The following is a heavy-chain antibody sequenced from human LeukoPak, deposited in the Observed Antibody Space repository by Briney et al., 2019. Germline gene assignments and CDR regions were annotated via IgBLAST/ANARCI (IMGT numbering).Heavy chain of an antibody. CDR2: IYYSGST. J-gene: IGHJ3*02. CDR3: ARVPSGSYYNGGAFDI. D-gene: IGHD1-26*01. CDR1: CGSISSYY. V-gene: IGHV4-59*08. Sequence: SETLSLTCTVSCGSISSYYWSWIRQPPGKGLEWIGYIYYSGSTYYNPSLKSRVTISVDTSKNQFSLKLSSVTAADTAVYYCARVPSGSYYNGGAFDIWGQGTMVTVSS.